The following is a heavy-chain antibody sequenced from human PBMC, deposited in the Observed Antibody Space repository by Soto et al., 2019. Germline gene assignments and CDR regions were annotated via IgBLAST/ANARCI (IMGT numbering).Heavy chain of an antibody. CDR1: GFTFSSSS. CDR3: ARADSSGTVDY. J-gene: IGHJ4*02. D-gene: IGHD3-22*01. Sequence: GGSLRLSCAASGFTFSSSSMNWVRQAPGKGLEWVSSISSSSSYIYYADSVKGRFTIPRDNARNSLYLQMNSLRAEDTAVYYCARADSSGTVDYWGQGTLVTVSS. CDR2: ISSSSSYI. V-gene: IGHV3-21*01.